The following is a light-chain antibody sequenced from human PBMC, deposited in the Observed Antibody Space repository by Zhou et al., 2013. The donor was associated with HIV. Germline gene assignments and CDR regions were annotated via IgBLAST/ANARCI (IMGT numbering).Light chain of an antibody. Sequence: DVVLTQSPLSLPVTLGQPASIFCRSSQSLLYSDGNIYLNWFHQRPGQSPRRLIYKVSNRDSGVPDRFSGSGSGTDFTLKISRVEADDVGLYYCMQGTHWPGTFGQGTRVEIK. CDR2: KVS. V-gene: IGKV2-30*01. CDR3: MQGTHWPGT. J-gene: IGKJ1*01. CDR1: QSLLYSDGNIY.